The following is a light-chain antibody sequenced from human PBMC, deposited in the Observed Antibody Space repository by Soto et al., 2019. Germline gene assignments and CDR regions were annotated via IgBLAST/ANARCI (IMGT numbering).Light chain of an antibody. Sequence: QSVLTQPPSVYGSPGQSVAISCSGTSSDVGSYNRVSWYQQPPGTAPKLMIYDVSNRPSGVPDRFSGSKSGNTASLTISWLQAEDEAAHYCSSLTTRRTYVFGTGTKVTVL. CDR2: DVS. V-gene: IGLV2-18*02. CDR1: SSDVGSYNR. J-gene: IGLJ1*01. CDR3: SSLTTRRTYV.